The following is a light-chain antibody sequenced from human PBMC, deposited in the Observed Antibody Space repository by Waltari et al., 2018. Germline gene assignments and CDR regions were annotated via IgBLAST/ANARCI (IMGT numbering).Light chain of an antibody. CDR1: NSDIDPFNY. CDR2: DVR. Sequence: QSALTQPRSVSGSPGQSVTISCTKTNSDIDPFNYVSWYQQHPGKAPKLGIYDVRVRPSGVPDRFSGSRSGNTASLIISGLQPEDEADYYCSSFPGGSLVFGGGTELTVL. V-gene: IGLV2-11*01. CDR3: SSFPGGSLV. J-gene: IGLJ2*01.